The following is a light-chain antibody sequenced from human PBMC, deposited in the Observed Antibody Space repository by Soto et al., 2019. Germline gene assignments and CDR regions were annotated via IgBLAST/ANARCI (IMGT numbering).Light chain of an antibody. V-gene: IGLV1-47*01. CDR2: RNN. CDR3: AAWDDSLSGWV. Sequence: HSVLTQPPSASGTPGQRVTISCSGSSSNIGSNYVYWYQQLPGTAPKLLIYRNNQRPSGVPDRFSGSKSGTSASLAISGLRSDDEADYYCAAWDDSLSGWVFGGGTKLTVL. CDR1: SSNIGSNY. J-gene: IGLJ3*02.